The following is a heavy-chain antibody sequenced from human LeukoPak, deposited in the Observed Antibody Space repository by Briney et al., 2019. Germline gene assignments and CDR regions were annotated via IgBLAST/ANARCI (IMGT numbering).Heavy chain of an antibody. J-gene: IGHJ6*04. D-gene: IGHD3-10*02. CDR1: GFTFSSYE. CDR3: AELGITMIGGV. CDR2: ISSSGSTI. Sequence: GGSLRLSCAASGFTFSSYEMNWVRQAPGRGLEGVSYISSSGSTIYYADSVKGRFTISRDNAKNSLYLQMNSLRAEDTAVYYCAELGITMIGGVWGKGTTVTISS. V-gene: IGHV3-48*03.